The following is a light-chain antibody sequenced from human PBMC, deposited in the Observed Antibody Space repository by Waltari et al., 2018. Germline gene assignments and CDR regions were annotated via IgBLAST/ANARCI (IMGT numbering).Light chain of an antibody. J-gene: IGLJ2*01. V-gene: IGLV5-45*03. CDR3: MIWRSGASE. Sequence: QAVLTQPSSLPASPGASASLPCTLSIGVIVANHRIYWYQQKPGSPPQYLLRYKSDTDKQQGSGVPSRVSGSKDYSANAGILLISWLQSEDEADYYCMIWRSGASEFGGGTKLTVL. CDR1: IGVIVANHR. CDR2: YKSDTDK.